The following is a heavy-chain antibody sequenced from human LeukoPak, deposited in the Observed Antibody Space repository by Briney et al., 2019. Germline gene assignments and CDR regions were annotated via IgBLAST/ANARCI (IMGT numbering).Heavy chain of an antibody. D-gene: IGHD1-26*01. V-gene: IGHV1-69*05. CDR2: IIPIFGTA. Sequence: GASVKVSCKASGGTFSSYAISWVRQAPGQGLEWMGGIIPIFGTANYAQKFQGRVTITTDESTSTAYMELSSLRSEDTAVYYCAKESHLDGNYYYYMDVWGKGTTVTVSS. J-gene: IGHJ6*03. CDR1: GGTFSSYA. CDR3: AKESHLDGNYYYYMDV.